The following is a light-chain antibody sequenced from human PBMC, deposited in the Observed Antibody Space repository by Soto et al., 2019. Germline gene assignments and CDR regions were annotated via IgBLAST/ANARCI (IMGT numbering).Light chain of an antibody. CDR3: HQYDSYS. V-gene: IGKV1-5*01. Sequence: DIQTTQSPSTLSASVGDRVTITCRASQSISSWLARYQQKPGKAPKLLIYDASSLESGVPSRCSGSGSGTEFTLSVSRLQPDDFATYYCHQYDSYSFGGGTKVVIK. CDR2: DAS. CDR1: QSISSW. J-gene: IGKJ4*01.